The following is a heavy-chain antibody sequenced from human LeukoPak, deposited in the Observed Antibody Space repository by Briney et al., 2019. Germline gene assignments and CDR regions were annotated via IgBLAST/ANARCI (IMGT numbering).Heavy chain of an antibody. CDR1: GGSFSGYY. CDR3: ARVSGWGAFDI. D-gene: IGHD6-19*01. CDR2: INHSGST. J-gene: IGHJ3*02. V-gene: IGHV4-34*01. Sequence: SETLSLTCAVYGGSFSGYYWSWIRQPPGKGLEWIGEINHSGSTNYNPSLKSRVTISVDTSKNQFSLKLSSVTAADTAVYYCARVSGWGAFDIWGQGTMVTVSS.